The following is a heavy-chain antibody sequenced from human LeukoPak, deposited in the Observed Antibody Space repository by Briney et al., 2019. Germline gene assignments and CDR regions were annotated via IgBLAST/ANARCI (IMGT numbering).Heavy chain of an antibody. D-gene: IGHD3-10*01. CDR2: ISSSSSYI. CDR3: ARASDGSGSYHYYYGMDV. CDR1: GFTFSSYS. Sequence: PGGSLRLSCAASGFTFSSYSMNWVRQAPGKGLEWVSSISSSSSYIYYADSVKGRFTISRDNAKNSLYLQMNSLRAEDTAVYYCARASDGSGSYHYYYGMDVWGQGTTVTVSS. J-gene: IGHJ6*02. V-gene: IGHV3-21*01.